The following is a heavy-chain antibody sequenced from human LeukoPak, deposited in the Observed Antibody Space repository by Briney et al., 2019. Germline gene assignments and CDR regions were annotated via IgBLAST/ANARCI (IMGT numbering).Heavy chain of an antibody. CDR2: IFTSGNT. D-gene: IGHD1-1*01. CDR1: GGSISSGSYY. CDR3: TRETNTLELGY. J-gene: IGHJ4*02. Sequence: PSQTLSLTCTVSGGSISSGSYYWSWIRQPAGKGLEWIGRIFTSGNTNYSPSLKSRVTISVDMSKNQFSLKLSSVTAADTAVYYCTRETNTLELGYWGQGTLVTVSS. V-gene: IGHV4-61*02.